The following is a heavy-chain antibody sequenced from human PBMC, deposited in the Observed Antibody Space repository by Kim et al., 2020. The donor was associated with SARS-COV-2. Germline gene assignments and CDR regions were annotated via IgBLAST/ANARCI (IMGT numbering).Heavy chain of an antibody. D-gene: IGHD6-6*01. Sequence: SETLSLTCAVYGGSFSGYYWSWIRQPPGKGLEWIGEINHSGSTNYNPSLKSRVTISVDTSKNQFSLKLSSVTAADTAVYYCARGRSYSSSDQQYFDYWGQGTLVTVSS. CDR3: ARGRSYSSSDQQYFDY. CDR1: GGSFSGYY. CDR2: INHSGST. J-gene: IGHJ4*02. V-gene: IGHV4-34*01.